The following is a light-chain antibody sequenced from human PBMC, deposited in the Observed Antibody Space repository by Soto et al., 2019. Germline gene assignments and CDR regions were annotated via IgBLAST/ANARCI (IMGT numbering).Light chain of an antibody. CDR3: QQYNKWPPLT. Sequence: EIVLTQSPATLSLSPGERATLSCRASQSVSSDYLAWYQQKPGQTPKVLIYRASSRATGIPDRFSGSGSGTEFTLTISNLQSEDFAVYYCQQYNKWPPLTFGGGTKVDIK. V-gene: IGKV3D-15*01. J-gene: IGKJ4*01. CDR2: RAS. CDR1: QSVSSDY.